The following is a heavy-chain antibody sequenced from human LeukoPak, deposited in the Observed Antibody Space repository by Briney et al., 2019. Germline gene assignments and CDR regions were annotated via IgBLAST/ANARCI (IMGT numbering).Heavy chain of an antibody. J-gene: IGHJ5*02. CDR2: IYYSGST. Sequence: SETLSLTCTVSGGSISSYYWSWIRQPPGKGLEWIGYIYYSGSTNYNPSLKSRVTISVDTSKNQFSLKLSSVTAADTAVYYCARGLCRSSHYDFWSGYSCPNWFDPWGQGTLVTVFS. V-gene: IGHV4-59*12. CDR3: ARGLCRSSHYDFWSGYSCPNWFDP. CDR1: GGSISSYY. D-gene: IGHD3-3*01.